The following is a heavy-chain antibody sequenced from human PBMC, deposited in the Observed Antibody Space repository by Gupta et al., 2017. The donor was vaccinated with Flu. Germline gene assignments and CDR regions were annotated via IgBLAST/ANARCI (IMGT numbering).Heavy chain of an antibody. J-gene: IGHJ1*01. Sequence: DYTVNWFRQAPGKGLEWVGFIRGRRCGGTTEFAASVKGRFTIFRDDSKSVAYLQMNSLKTEDSAVYYCSDTYCGGDCCLEFGYGPHWGQGTLVTVSS. CDR2: IRGRRCGGTT. V-gene: IGHV3-49*03. CDR1: DYT. D-gene: IGHD2-21*02. CDR3: SDTYCGGDCCLEFGYGPH.